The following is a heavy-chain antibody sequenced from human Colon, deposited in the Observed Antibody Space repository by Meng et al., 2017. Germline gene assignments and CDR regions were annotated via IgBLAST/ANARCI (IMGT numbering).Heavy chain of an antibody. CDR2: IYYSGGT. Sequence: QLQLQEAGPGLVKPSWTLSLTCTVSGGSTSSSSYYWGWIRQPPGKGLEWIGSIYYSGGTYYNPSLKSRVTISVDTSKNQFSLKLSYVTAADTAVYYCASSIAAAGINFDYWGQGTLVTVSS. J-gene: IGHJ4*02. D-gene: IGHD6-13*01. V-gene: IGHV4-39*07. CDR3: ASSIAAAGINFDY. CDR1: GGSTSSSSYY.